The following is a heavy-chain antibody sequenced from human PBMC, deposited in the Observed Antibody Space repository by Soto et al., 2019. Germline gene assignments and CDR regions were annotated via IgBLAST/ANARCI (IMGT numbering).Heavy chain of an antibody. CDR3: AREGYYDSSFGAFDI. J-gene: IGHJ3*02. D-gene: IGHD3-22*01. CDR2: IIPIFGTA. V-gene: IGHV1-69*06. Sequence: SVKVSCKASGGTFSSYAISWVLQAPGQGLEWMGGIIPIFGTANYAQKFQGRVTITADKSTSTAYMELSSLRSEDTAVYYCAREGYYDSSFGAFDIWGQGTMVTVSS. CDR1: GGTFSSYA.